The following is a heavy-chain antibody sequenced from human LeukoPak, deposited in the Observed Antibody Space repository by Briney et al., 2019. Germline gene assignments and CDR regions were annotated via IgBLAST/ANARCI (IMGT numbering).Heavy chain of an antibody. V-gene: IGHV4-4*07. Sequence: SETLSLTCTVSGGSISSYYWSWIRQPAGKGLEWIGLIYTSGSTNYNPSLRRRVTMSVDTSKNQYSLKLSSVTAADTAVYYCARDKVGKEDIVVVPAENWFDPWGQGTLVTVSS. CDR1: GGSISSYY. CDR2: IYTSGST. D-gene: IGHD2-2*01. CDR3: ARDKVGKEDIVVVPAENWFDP. J-gene: IGHJ5*02.